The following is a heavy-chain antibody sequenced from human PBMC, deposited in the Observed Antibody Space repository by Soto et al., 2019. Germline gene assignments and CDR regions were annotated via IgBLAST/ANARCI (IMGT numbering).Heavy chain of an antibody. CDR3: VRLGDLSEFDY. D-gene: IGHD3-16*02. V-gene: IGHV4-39*01. J-gene: IGHJ4*02. CDR2: IYYSGST. CDR1: GGSISSSSYY. Sequence: SETLSLTCTVSGGSISSSSYYWGWIRQPPGKGLEWIGSIYYSGSTYYNPSLKSRVTISVDTSKNQFSLKLSSVTAADTAVYYCVRLGDLSEFDYWGQGTLVTVSS.